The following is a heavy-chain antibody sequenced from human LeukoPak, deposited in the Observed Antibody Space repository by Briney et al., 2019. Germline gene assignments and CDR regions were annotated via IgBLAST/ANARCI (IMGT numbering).Heavy chain of an antibody. Sequence: SVKVSCKASGYTFTSYYMHWVRQAPGQGLEWMGRIIPILGIANYAQKFQGRVTITADKSTSTAYMELSSLRSEDTAVYYCARERSYYDSSGYYWGQGTLVTVSS. V-gene: IGHV1-69*04. J-gene: IGHJ4*02. CDR3: ARERSYYDSSGYY. CDR2: IIPILGIA. CDR1: GYTFTSYY. D-gene: IGHD3-22*01.